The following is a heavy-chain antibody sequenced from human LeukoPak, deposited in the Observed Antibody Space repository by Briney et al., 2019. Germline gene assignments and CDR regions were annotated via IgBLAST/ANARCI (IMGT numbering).Heavy chain of an antibody. CDR2: INPNSGGT. J-gene: IGHJ6*03. CDR3: ALGNYAYYYYMDV. V-gene: IGHV1-2*02. Sequence: ASVTVSCKASGYTFTGYYMHWVRQAPGQGLEWMGWINPNSGGTNYAQKFQGRVTMTRDTSISTAYMELSRLRSDDTAVYYCALGNYAYYYYMDVWGKGTTVTVSS. CDR1: GYTFTGYY. D-gene: IGHD4-11*01.